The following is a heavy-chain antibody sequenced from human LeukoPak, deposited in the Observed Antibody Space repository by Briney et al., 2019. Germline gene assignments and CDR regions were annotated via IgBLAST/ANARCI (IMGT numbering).Heavy chain of an antibody. CDR2: IWYDGSNK. CDR3: ARDRGYCSGGSCYQRANWFDP. J-gene: IGHJ5*02. CDR1: RFTFRNYG. Sequence: GGSLRLSCAASRFTFRNYGMHWVRQAPGKGLEWVAFIWYDGSNKYYADSVKGRFTIARDNSKNMLYLQMNSLRAEDTAVYYCARDRGYCSGGSCYQRANWFDPWGQGTLVTVSS. D-gene: IGHD2-15*01. V-gene: IGHV3-30*02.